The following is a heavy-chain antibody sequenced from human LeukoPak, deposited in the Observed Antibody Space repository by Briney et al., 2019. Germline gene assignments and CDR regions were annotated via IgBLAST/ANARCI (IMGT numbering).Heavy chain of an antibody. CDR1: GYTFTGYY. V-gene: IGHV1-2*02. J-gene: IGHJ6*03. D-gene: IGHD2-2*01. Sequence: ASVKVPCKASGYTFTGYYMHWVRQAPGQGLEWMGWINPNSGGTNYAQKFQGRVTMTRDTSISTAYMELSRLRSDDTAVYYCARGYCSSTSCSQGVYYMDVWGKGTTVTVSS. CDR2: INPNSGGT. CDR3: ARGYCSSTSCSQGVYYMDV.